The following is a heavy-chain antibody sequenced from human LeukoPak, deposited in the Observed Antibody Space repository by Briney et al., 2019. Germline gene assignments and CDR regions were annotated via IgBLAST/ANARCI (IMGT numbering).Heavy chain of an antibody. CDR2: ISYDGSNK. D-gene: IGHD2-2*01. CDR1: GFTFSSYA. V-gene: IGHV3-30-3*01. Sequence: PGRSLRLSCAASGFTFSSYAMHWVRQAPGKGLEWVAVISYDGSNKYYADSVKGRFTISRDNSKNTLYLQMNSLRAEDTAVYYCARDRPPDKDIVVVPAAPGLFDYWGQGTLVTVSS. J-gene: IGHJ4*02. CDR3: ARDRPPDKDIVVVPAAPGLFDY.